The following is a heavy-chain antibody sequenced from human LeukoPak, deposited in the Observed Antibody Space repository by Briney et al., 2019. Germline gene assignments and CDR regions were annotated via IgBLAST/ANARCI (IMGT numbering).Heavy chain of an antibody. CDR3: ARLGGDTYYFGSASYPNWYFDL. V-gene: IGHV5-51*01. Sequence: GESLKISCQASGYTFTSYWIGWVRQMPGKGLECMGIIYPDDSDTTYSPSFQGQVTISADKSFSAAYLQWSSLKASDTAIYYCARLGGDTYYFGSASYPNWYFDLWGRGTLVTVSS. D-gene: IGHD3-10*01. J-gene: IGHJ2*01. CDR1: GYTFTSYW. CDR2: IYPDDSDT.